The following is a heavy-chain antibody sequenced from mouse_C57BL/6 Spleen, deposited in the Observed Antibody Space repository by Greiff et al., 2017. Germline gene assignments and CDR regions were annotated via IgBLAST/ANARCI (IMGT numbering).Heavy chain of an antibody. Sequence: VQLQQSGAELVKPGASVKMSCKASGYTFTTYPIEWMKQNHGKSLEWIGNFHPYNDDTKYNEKFKGKATLTVEKSSSTVYLGLSRLTSDDSAVYFCVRAYYSNYSWFAYWGQGTLVTVSA. CDR3: VRAYYSNYSWFAY. CDR1: GYTFTTYP. D-gene: IGHD2-5*01. CDR2: FHPYNDDT. V-gene: IGHV1-47*01. J-gene: IGHJ3*01.